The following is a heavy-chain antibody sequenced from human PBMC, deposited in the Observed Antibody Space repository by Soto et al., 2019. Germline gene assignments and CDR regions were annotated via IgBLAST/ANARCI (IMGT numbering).Heavy chain of an antibody. D-gene: IGHD1-26*01. CDR3: AKDDRMGAYNWFDP. J-gene: IGHJ5*02. CDR1: GFTFSSYG. V-gene: IGHV3-30*18. CDR2: ISYDGSNK. Sequence: PGGSLRLSCAASGFTFSSYGMHWVRQAPGKGLEWVAVISYDGSNKYYADSVKGRFTISRDNSKNTLYLQMNSLRAEDTAVYYCAKDDRMGAYNWFDPWGQGTLVTVSS.